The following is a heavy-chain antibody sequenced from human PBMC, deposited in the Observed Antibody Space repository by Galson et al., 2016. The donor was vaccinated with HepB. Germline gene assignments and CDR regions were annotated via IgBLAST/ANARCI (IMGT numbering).Heavy chain of an antibody. Sequence: SETLSLTCGLYGGSFSAFYWSWIRQSPGKGLEWIGEINNSGSTNYNPSLKSRVTISVDTSKNQFSLNLRSVTAADTAVYYCAAYIAVAGIEHWGPGTLVTVSS. V-gene: IGHV4-34*01. J-gene: IGHJ1*01. D-gene: IGHD6-19*01. CDR3: AAYIAVAGIEH. CDR1: GGSFSAFY. CDR2: INNSGST.